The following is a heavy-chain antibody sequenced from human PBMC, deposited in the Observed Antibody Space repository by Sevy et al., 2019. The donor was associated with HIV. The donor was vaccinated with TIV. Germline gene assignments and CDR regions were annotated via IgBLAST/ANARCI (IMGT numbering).Heavy chain of an antibody. J-gene: IGHJ3*02. CDR3: ARANLDSSGSYDAFDI. V-gene: IGHV3-21*01. CDR1: GFTFITYT. Sequence: GGSLRLSCAASGFTFITYTMNWVRQAPGKGLEWVSSIGISSPYIYYADSVKGRFTISRDNAKNSLYLQMNSLRAEDMAVSYCARANLDSSGSYDAFDIWGQGTMVTVSS. CDR2: IGISSPYI. D-gene: IGHD3-22*01.